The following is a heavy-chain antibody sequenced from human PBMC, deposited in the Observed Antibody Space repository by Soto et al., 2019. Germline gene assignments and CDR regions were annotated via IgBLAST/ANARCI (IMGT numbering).Heavy chain of an antibody. CDR3: ARGTYRSKTDFDY. CDR1: GFTFSYYY. D-gene: IGHD6-13*01. J-gene: IGHJ4*02. Sequence: GGSLSLSCSAAGFTFSYYYMTWLRQAPGSGLEWVSYISSSSGTISYANSVKGRFTISRDNAQNSLYLQMTSLRAEDTAVYYCARGTYRSKTDFDYWGQGTLVTVSS. CDR2: ISSSSGTI. V-gene: IGHV3-11*01.